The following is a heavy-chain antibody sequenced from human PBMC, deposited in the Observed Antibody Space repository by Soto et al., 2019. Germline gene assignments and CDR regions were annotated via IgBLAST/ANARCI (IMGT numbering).Heavy chain of an antibody. CDR2: IYTSGST. Sequence: SETLSLTCTVSGGSISSYYWSWIRQPAGKGLEWIGRIYTSGSTNYNPSLKSRVTMAVDTSKNQFSLKLSSVTAADTAVYYCARVSTDTAMVKGCYYYGMDFWGQGTTVTVSS. CDR1: GGSISSYY. CDR3: ARVSTDTAMVKGCYYYGMDF. D-gene: IGHD5-18*01. J-gene: IGHJ6*02. V-gene: IGHV4-4*07.